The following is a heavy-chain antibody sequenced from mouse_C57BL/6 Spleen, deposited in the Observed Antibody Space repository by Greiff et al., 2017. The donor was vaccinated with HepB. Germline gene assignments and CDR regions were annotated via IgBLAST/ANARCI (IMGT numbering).Heavy chain of an antibody. D-gene: IGHD3-2*02. CDR2: IDPSDSYT. CDR3: ARDSSGGDFDY. CDR1: GYTFTSYW. V-gene: IGHV1-69*01. Sequence: QVQLQQPGAELVMPGASVKLSCKASGYTFTSYWMHWVKQRPGQGLEWIGEIDPSDSYTNYNQKFKGKSTLTVDKSSSTAYMQLSSLTYEDSAVYYCARDSSGGDFDYWGQGTTLTVSS. J-gene: IGHJ2*01.